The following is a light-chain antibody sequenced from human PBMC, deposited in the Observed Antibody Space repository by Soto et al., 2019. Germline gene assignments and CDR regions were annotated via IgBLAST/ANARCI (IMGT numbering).Light chain of an antibody. Sequence: DIQMTQSPSSLSASVGDRVTITCRASQNIDNYLNWYQQKPGKAPQLLLYAASSLQSGVPSRFSGSVGGREYTLTISNLQPVDFATYYCQQSHSSPRLTFGGGTKVEIK. V-gene: IGKV1-39*01. CDR2: AAS. J-gene: IGKJ4*01. CDR1: QNIDNY. CDR3: QQSHSSPRLT.